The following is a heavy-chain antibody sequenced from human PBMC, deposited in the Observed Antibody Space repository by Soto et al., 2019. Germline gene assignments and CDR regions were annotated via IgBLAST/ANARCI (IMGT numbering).Heavy chain of an antibody. Sequence: GGSLRLSCAASGFSFSSYSMNWVRQAPGKGLEWVSSISSSTSYINYADSVKGRFTISRDNAKKSLYLHMNSLRAEDTAVYYCAREGPPRLRFEWNWFDPWGQGTLVTVSS. J-gene: IGHJ5*02. CDR3: AREGPPRLRFEWNWFDP. CDR1: GFSFSSYS. V-gene: IGHV3-21*01. D-gene: IGHD3-3*01. CDR2: ISSSTSYI.